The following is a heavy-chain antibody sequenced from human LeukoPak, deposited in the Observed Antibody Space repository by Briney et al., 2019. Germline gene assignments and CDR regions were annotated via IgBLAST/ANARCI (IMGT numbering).Heavy chain of an antibody. J-gene: IGHJ5*02. CDR2: IHYSGNT. CDR3: ARHPNGYCSGGSCYSHWFDP. Sequence: KASETLSLTCTVSGGSFSSSGYYWGWIRQPPGKGLEWIVSIHYSGNTYYNPSLKIRITISVDTSKNQFSLKLSSVTATDTAVYYCARHPNGYCSGGSCYSHWFDPWAREPWSPSPQ. D-gene: IGHD2-15*01. CDR1: GGSFSSSGYY. V-gene: IGHV4-39*01.